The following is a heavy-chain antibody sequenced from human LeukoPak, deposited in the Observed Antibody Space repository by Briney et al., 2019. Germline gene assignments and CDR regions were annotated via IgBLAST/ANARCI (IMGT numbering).Heavy chain of an antibody. J-gene: IGHJ4*02. Sequence: GGSLRLSCAASGFTFSSYAMSWVRQAPGKGLERVSAISGSGGSTYYADSVKGRFTISRDNSKNTLYLQMNSLRAEDTAVYYCAKGFNDGYNYDGYWGQGTLVTVSS. CDR3: AKGFNDGYNYDGY. CDR1: GFTFSSYA. D-gene: IGHD5-24*01. V-gene: IGHV3-23*01. CDR2: ISGSGGST.